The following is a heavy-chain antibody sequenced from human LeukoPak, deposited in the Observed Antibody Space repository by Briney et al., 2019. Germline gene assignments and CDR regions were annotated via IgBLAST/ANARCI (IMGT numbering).Heavy chain of an antibody. Sequence: GRSLRLSCAASQFSFSDYAMHWVRQAPDKGLEWVAVISDDGNIKIYRDSVKGRFTISRDNSKNTLYLEMNSLRGEDTGLYYCARDFVGGSPDYFDAWGQGTLVTVSS. D-gene: IGHD3-16*01. CDR1: QFSFSDYA. CDR2: ISDDGNIK. CDR3: ARDFVGGSPDYFDA. J-gene: IGHJ4*02. V-gene: IGHV3-30*04.